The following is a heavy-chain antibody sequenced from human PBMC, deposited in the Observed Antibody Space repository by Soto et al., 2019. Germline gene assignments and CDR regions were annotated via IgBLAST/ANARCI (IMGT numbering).Heavy chain of an antibody. J-gene: IGHJ5*02. CDR1: GGSISSYY. V-gene: IGHV4-59*08. D-gene: IGHD1-1*01. CDR3: ARHLEGPDWFDP. Sequence: SETLSLTCTVSGGSISSYYWSWIRQPPGKGLEWIGYIYYSGSTNYNPSLKSRVTISVDTSKNQFSLKLSSVTAADTAVYYCARHLEGPDWFDPWGQGTLVTVSS. CDR2: IYYSGST.